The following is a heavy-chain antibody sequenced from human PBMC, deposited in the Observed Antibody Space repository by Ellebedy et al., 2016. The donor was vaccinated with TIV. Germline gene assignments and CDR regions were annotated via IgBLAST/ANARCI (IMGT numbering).Heavy chain of an antibody. J-gene: IGHJ4*02. CDR1: GFTFSIYA. Sequence: PGGSLRLSCAASGFTFSIYALAWVRQAPGKGLEWVSTISGRGHITSYADSVKGRFTISRDNSKNTLFLQMNSLRADDTAVYYCTKDGSGTMNFWGQGTLVTVSS. CDR3: TKDGSGTMNF. V-gene: IGHV3-23*01. D-gene: IGHD1-1*01. CDR2: ISGRGHIT.